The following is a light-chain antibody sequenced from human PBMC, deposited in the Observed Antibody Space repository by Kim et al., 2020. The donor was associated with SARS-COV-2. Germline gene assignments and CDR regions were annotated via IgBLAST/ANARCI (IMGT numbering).Light chain of an antibody. Sequence: SPGERATRSCRASQSVSSYLAWYQQKPGQAPRLLSYDASNRATGIPARFSGSGSGTDFTLTISSLEPEDFAVYYCQQRSNWPPWTFGQGTKVDIK. CDR2: DAS. J-gene: IGKJ1*01. CDR1: QSVSSY. CDR3: QQRSNWPPWT. V-gene: IGKV3-11*01.